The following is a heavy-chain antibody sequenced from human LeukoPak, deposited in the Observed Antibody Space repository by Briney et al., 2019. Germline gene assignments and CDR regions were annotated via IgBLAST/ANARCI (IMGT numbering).Heavy chain of an antibody. J-gene: IGHJ4*02. CDR3: ARVVIIGGLWVDY. D-gene: IGHD3-3*01. CDR1: GGTFSSYA. Sequence: ASVKVSCKASGGTFSSYAISWVRQAPGQGLEWMGGIIPIFGTANYAQKFQGRVTITADESTSTAYMELSSLRSEDTAVCYCARVVIIGGLWVDYWGQGTLVTVSS. V-gene: IGHV1-69*13. CDR2: IIPIFGTA.